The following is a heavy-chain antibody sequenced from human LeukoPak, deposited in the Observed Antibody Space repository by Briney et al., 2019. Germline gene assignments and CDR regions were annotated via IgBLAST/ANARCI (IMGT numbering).Heavy chain of an antibody. CDR1: GDSVSSASAT. CDR3: ARDGPTAPAGGLFDY. J-gene: IGHJ4*02. D-gene: IGHD6-13*01. CDR2: TYYRSKWNN. Sequence: SQTLSLTCAISGDSVSSASATWNWIRQSPSRGLEWLGRTYYRSKWNNDYAVSVKSRITINPDTSKNQFSLQLDWVTAEDTAVYYCARDGPTAPAGGLFDYWGQGTLVTVSS. V-gene: IGHV6-1*01.